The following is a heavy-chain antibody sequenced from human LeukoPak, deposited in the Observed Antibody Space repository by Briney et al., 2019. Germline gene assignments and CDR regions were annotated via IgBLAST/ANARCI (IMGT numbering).Heavy chain of an antibody. CDR3: ARVWGLAQSIVVVTAIRRGAFDI. Sequence: PSETLSLTCAVSGGSISSSNWWSWVRQPPGKGLEWIGEIYHSGSTNYNPSLKSRVTISVDKSKNQFSLKLSSVTAADTAVYYCARVWGLAQSIVVVTAIRRGAFDIWGQGTMVTVSS. CDR2: IYHSGST. V-gene: IGHV4-4*02. J-gene: IGHJ3*02. D-gene: IGHD2-21*02. CDR1: GGSISSSNW.